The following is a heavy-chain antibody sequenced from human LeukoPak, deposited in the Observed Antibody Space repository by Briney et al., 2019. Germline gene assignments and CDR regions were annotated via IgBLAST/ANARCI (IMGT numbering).Heavy chain of an antibody. D-gene: IGHD3-22*01. Sequence: PSETLSLTCAVSGASISSNNWWSWVRQPPGKGLEWIGEIYHSGSTNYNPSLKSRVTISVDTSKNQFSLKLTSVTAADTAVYYCAREEPYYDSSGYYHSQEFGYWGQGTLVTVSS. J-gene: IGHJ4*02. CDR2: IYHSGST. CDR3: AREEPYYDSSGYYHSQEFGY. V-gene: IGHV4-4*02. CDR1: GASISSNNW.